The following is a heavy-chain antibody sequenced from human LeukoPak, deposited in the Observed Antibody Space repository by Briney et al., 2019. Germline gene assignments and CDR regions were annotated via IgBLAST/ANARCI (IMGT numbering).Heavy chain of an antibody. CDR3: TKDRYCTTTSCPLDY. Sequence: GGSLRLSCAASGFTFDDFTFHWVRQAPGRGLEWVSLITWDGGTTYYADSVKGRFTISRDNSKNSVYLQMNSLRTEDTALYYCTKDRYCTTTSCPLDYWGQGTLVTVSS. CDR2: ITWDGGTT. J-gene: IGHJ4*02. CDR1: GFTFDDFT. V-gene: IGHV3-43*01. D-gene: IGHD2-2*01.